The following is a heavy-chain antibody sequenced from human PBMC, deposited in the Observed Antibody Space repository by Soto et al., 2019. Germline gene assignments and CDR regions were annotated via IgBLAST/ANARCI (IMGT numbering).Heavy chain of an antibody. J-gene: IGHJ5*02. Sequence: GGSLRLSCAASGFTFSSYAMSWVRQAPGKGLEWVSAISGSGGSTYYADSVKGRFTISRDNSTNTLYLQMNSLRAEDTAVYYCAKAFFASYDFRSGTNASWGQGPLVTVSS. CDR2: ISGSGGST. CDR3: AKAFFASYDFRSGTNAS. D-gene: IGHD3-3*01. CDR1: GFTFSSYA. V-gene: IGHV3-23*01.